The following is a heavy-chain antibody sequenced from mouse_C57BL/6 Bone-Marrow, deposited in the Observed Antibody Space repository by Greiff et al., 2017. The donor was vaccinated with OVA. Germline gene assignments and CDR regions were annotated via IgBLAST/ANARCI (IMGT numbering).Heavy chain of an antibody. Sequence: EVMLVESGGGLVQPGGSLKLSCAASGFTFSDYYMYLVRQTPEKRLEWVAYISNGGGSTYYPDTVKGRFTISRDNAKNTLYLQMSRMKSEDTAMYYCARRPYYYAMDYWGQGTSVTVSS. J-gene: IGHJ4*01. CDR2: ISNGGGST. CDR1: GFTFSDYY. V-gene: IGHV5-12*01. CDR3: ARRPYYYAMDY.